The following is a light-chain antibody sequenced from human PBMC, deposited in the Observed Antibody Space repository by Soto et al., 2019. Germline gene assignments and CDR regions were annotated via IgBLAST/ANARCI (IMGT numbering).Light chain of an antibody. CDR3: SSYSSSSIAYV. CDR2: EVT. CDR1: SSDVGGYKY. Sequence: QSVLTQPASVSGSPGQSITISCAGSSSDVGGYKYVSWYQQLPGNAPKLIIYEVTIRPSGVSNRFSGSKSGNTASLTISGLQAEDEADYSCSSYSSSSIAYVFGSGTKLTVL. J-gene: IGLJ1*01. V-gene: IGLV2-14*01.